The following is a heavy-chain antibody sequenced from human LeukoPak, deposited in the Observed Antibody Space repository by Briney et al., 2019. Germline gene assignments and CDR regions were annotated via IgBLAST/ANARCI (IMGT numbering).Heavy chain of an antibody. CDR2: IKQDGSEK. CDR1: GFTFSSYW. CDR3: ATSIAARSRVYYFDY. J-gene: IGHJ4*02. Sequence: GGSLRLSCAASGFTFSSYWMSWVRQAPGKGLEWVANIKQDGSEKYYVDSVKGRFTISRDNAKNSLYLQMNSLRAEDTAVYYCATSIAARSRVYYFDYWGQGTLVTVSS. V-gene: IGHV3-7*01. D-gene: IGHD6-13*01.